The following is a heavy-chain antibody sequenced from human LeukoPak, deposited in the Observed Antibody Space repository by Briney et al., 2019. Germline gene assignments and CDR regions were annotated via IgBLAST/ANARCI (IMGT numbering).Heavy chain of an antibody. V-gene: IGHV3-21*01. CDR2: ISSSSSYI. CDR1: GFTFSSYS. CDR3: ARAAVGLFDP. J-gene: IGHJ5*02. D-gene: IGHD6-19*01. Sequence: PGGSLRLSCAASGFTFSSYSMNWVRQAPGKGLEWVSSISSSSSYIYYADSVRGRFTISRDNAKNSLYLQMNSLRAEDTAVYYCARAAVGLFDPWGQGTLVTVSS.